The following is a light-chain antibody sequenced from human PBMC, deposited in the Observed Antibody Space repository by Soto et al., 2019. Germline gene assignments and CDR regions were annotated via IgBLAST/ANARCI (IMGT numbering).Light chain of an antibody. CDR3: QKYHKWPPIT. CDR2: RAS. Sequence: EIMMTRSPATLSVSPGERATLSCRASRSVSTRLAWYQQKPGQAPRLRIYRASTRAIGFPARFSGSGSGTEFTPTNSSREPEDFAVYYCQKYHKWPPITFGQGTRLEIK. J-gene: IGKJ5*01. CDR1: RSVSTR. V-gene: IGKV3-15*01.